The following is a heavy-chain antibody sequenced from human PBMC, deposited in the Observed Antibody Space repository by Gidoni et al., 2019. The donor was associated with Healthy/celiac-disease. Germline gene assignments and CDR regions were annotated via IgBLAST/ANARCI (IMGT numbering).Heavy chain of an antibody. D-gene: IGHD6-13*01. CDR2: IDWDDDK. J-gene: IGHJ5*02. V-gene: IGHV2-70*01. CDR1: GFSISNSGMC. CDR3: ARIRGSSSWYRIDP. Sequence: QVTLRESGPALVKPTQTITLTCTFSGFSISNSGMCVRWIRQPQGKALEWLALIDWDDDKYYSTSLKTRLTISKDTSKNQVVLTMTNMDPVDTATYYCARIRGSSSWYRIDPWGQGTLVTVSS.